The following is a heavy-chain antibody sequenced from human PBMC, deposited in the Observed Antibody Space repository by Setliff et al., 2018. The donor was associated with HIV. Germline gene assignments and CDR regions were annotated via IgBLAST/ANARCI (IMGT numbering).Heavy chain of an antibody. D-gene: IGHD3-16*02. CDR3: TRDYRTSNWFDP. J-gene: IGHJ5*02. V-gene: IGHV3-33*01. CDR1: GFTFSTYG. Sequence: GGSLRLSCEASGFTFSTYGMHWVRQAPGKGLEWVAVIWFDGSDKYYADSVRGRFTISRDTAKTSLYLEMNSLRVEDTALYYCTRDYRTSNWFDPWGHGTLVTVSS. CDR2: IWFDGSDK.